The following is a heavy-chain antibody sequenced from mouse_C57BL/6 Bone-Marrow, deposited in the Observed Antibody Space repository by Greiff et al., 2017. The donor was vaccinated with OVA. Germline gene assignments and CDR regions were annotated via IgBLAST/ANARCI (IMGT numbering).Heavy chain of an antibody. Sequence: QVQLQQSGAELARPGASVKLSCKASGYTFTSYCIHWVKQRPGQGLEWIGEIYPRSGNTNYNEKFKGKATLTADKSSSTAYMQLRSLTSEDSAVYVCALAQYFDVWGRGTTVTVSS. CDR2: IYPRSGNT. D-gene: IGHD6-1*01. CDR1: GYTFTSYC. J-gene: IGHJ1*03. V-gene: IGHV1-81*01. CDR3: ALAQYFDV.